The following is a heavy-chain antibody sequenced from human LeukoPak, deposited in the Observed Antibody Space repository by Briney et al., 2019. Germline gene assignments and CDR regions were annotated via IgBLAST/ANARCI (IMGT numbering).Heavy chain of an antibody. CDR3: ARDSIPGYDSSGYMVAFDL. CDR2: IWYDGSNK. J-gene: IGHJ3*01. Sequence: GGSLRLSCVASGFTFSAYGMHWVRQIPGKGLEWVAIIWYDGSNKYYADSVKGRFTISRDTAKNSLYLQMNSLRAEDTAVYYCARDSIPGYDSSGYMVAFDLWGQGTMVTVSS. CDR1: GFTFSAYG. V-gene: IGHV3-33*01. D-gene: IGHD3-22*01.